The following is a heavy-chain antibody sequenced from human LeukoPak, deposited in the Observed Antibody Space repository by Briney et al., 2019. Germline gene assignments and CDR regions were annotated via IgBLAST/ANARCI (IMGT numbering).Heavy chain of an antibody. CDR3: ARDGYNRIDY. D-gene: IGHD5-24*01. V-gene: IGHV4-34*01. Sequence: KASETLSLTCAVYGGSFSGYYWSWIRQPPGKGLEWIGEINHSGSTNYNPSLKSRVTISVDTSKNQSSLKLSSVTAADTAVYYCARDGYNRIDYWGQGTLVTVSS. CDR1: GGSFSGYY. CDR2: INHSGST. J-gene: IGHJ4*02.